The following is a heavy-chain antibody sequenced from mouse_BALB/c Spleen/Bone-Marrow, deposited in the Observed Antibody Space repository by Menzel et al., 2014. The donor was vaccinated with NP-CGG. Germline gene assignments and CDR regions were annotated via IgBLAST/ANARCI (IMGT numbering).Heavy chain of an antibody. D-gene: IGHD2-3*01. V-gene: IGHV1S81*02. J-gene: IGHJ3*01. CDR1: GYTFTSYS. CDR2: FNPSNGRT. Sequence: VQLVESGAELVKTGVSVKLSCKASGYTFTSYSIHWVTLRPGHGLEWIGEFNPSNGRTNYNEKFKNKATLTVDKSSSTAYIQLSSLTSEDSAVYYCARYDGPAWFAYWGQGTLVTVS. CDR3: ARYDGPAWFAY.